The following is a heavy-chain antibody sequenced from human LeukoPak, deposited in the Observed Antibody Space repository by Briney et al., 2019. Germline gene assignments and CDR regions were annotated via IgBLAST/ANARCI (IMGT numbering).Heavy chain of an antibody. J-gene: IGHJ4*02. CDR1: GFTFSSYG. D-gene: IGHD3-10*01. V-gene: IGHV3-30*03. CDR2: ISYDGSNK. CDR3: AIYPKTTAVRGVIITTDY. Sequence: GGSLRLSCAASGFTFSSYGMHWVRQAPGKGLEWVAVISYDGSNKYYADSVKGRFTISRDNSKNTLYLQMNSLRAEDTAVYYCAIYPKTTAVRGVIITTDYWGQGTLVTVSS.